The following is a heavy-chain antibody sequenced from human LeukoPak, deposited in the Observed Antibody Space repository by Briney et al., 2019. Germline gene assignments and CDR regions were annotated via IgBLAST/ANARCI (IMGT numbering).Heavy chain of an antibody. V-gene: IGHV3-9*01. D-gene: IGHD6-13*01. CDR3: AKGRQQLSDAFDI. CDR2: ITWNSGII. Sequence: GRSLRLSCAASGFTFDDYAMHWVRQTPGKGLEWVSGITWNSGIINYADSVKGRFTISRDNAKNSLYLQMNSLRAEDTALYYCAKGRQQLSDAFDIWGQGTMVTVSS. CDR1: GFTFDDYA. J-gene: IGHJ3*02.